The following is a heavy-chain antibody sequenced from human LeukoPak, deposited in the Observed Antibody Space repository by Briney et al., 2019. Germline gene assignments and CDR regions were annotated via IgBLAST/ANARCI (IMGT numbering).Heavy chain of an antibody. CDR3: AELGITMIGGV. CDR1: GFTFNNYA. Sequence: GGSLRLSCAASGFTFNNYAMSRVRQAPGKGLEWVSYISSSGSTIYYADSVKGRFTVSRDNAKISLYLQMNSLRAEDTAVYYCAELGITMIGGVWGKGTTVTISS. V-gene: IGHV3-48*03. D-gene: IGHD3-10*02. CDR2: ISSSGSTI. J-gene: IGHJ6*04.